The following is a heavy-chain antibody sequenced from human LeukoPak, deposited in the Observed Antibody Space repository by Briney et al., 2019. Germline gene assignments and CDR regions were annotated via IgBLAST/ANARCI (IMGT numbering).Heavy chain of an antibody. V-gene: IGHV4-34*01. J-gene: IGHJ4*02. CDR3: ARVPRGYSYGYFDY. CDR1: GGSFSGYY. CDR2: INHSGST. Sequence: PSETLSLTCAVYGGSFSGYYWSWIRQPPGKGLEWIGEINHSGSTNYNPSLKSRVTISGDTSKNQFSLKLSSVTAADTAVYYCARVPRGYSYGYFDYWGQGTLVTVSS. D-gene: IGHD5-18*01.